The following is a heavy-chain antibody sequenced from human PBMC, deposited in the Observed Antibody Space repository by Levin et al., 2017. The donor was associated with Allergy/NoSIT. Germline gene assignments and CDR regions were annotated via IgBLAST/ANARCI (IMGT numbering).Heavy chain of an antibody. Sequence: HSGGSLRLSCAASGFTFVDYAMHWVRQPPRKGLEWVSSITWNSGSVAYADSVRGRFTISRDNSKNSLYLQMNSLRPEDTALDYCAREGSSSYYFDFWGQGTLVTVSS. V-gene: IGHV3-9*01. D-gene: IGHD6-13*01. J-gene: IGHJ4*02. CDR1: GFTFVDYA. CDR2: ITWNSGSV. CDR3: AREGSSSYYFDF.